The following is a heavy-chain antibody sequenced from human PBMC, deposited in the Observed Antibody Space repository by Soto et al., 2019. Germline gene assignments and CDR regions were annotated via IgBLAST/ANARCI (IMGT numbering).Heavy chain of an antibody. V-gene: IGHV1-24*01. D-gene: IGHD1-26*01. CDR2: FDPEDGET. CDR1: GYTLTELS. J-gene: IGHJ4*02. CDR3: ATQATSPHDFDY. Sequence: EASVKVSCKVSGYTLTELSMHWVRQAPGKGLEWMGGFDPEDGETIYAQKFQGRVTMTEDTSTDTAYMELSSLRSEDTAVYYCATQATSPHDFDYWGQGTLVTVSS.